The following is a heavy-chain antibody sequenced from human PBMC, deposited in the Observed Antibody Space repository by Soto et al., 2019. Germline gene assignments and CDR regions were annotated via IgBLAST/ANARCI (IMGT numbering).Heavy chain of an antibody. V-gene: IGHV3-7*05. Sequence: GGSLRLSCAASGFIFRSFWMSWVRQAPGKGLEWVANIKQDGTEKNYLDSVKGRFTISRHNSKNTLYLQMNSLRAEDTAVYYCARPGRSEDNPFMDVWGKGTTVTVSS. CDR1: GFIFRSFW. J-gene: IGHJ6*03. D-gene: IGHD4-17*01. CDR2: IKQDGTEK. CDR3: ARPGRSEDNPFMDV.